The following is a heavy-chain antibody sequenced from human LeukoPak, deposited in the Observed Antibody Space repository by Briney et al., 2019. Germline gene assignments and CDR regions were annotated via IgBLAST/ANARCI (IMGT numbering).Heavy chain of an antibody. CDR3: ARDPPDYGDYGDY. V-gene: IGHV3-7*01. CDR1: GFTFSSYW. Sequence: PGGSLRLSCAASGFTFSSYWMSWVRQAPGKGLEWVANIKQDGSEKYYVDSVKGRFTISRDKSKNTLYLQMNSLRAEDTAVYYCARDPPDYGDYGDYWGQGTLVTVSS. CDR2: IKQDGSEK. D-gene: IGHD4-17*01. J-gene: IGHJ4*02.